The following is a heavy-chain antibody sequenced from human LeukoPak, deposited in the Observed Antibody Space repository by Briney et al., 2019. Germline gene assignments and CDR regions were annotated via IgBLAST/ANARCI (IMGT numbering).Heavy chain of an antibody. CDR2: INAGNGNT. D-gene: IGHD3-10*01. Sequence: ASVKVSCKASGYTFTSYAMHWVRQAPGQRLEWMGWINAGNGNTKYSQKFQGRVTITRDTSASTAYMELSSLRSEDTAVYYCARARITMVRGAWFDPWGQGTLVTVSS. CDR1: GYTFTSYA. J-gene: IGHJ5*02. CDR3: ARARITMVRGAWFDP. V-gene: IGHV1-3*01.